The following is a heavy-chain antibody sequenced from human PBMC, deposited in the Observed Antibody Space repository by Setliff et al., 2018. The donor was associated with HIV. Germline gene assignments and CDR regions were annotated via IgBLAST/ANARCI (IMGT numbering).Heavy chain of an antibody. Sequence: GASVKVSCKASGYTLTRNPIHWVRQAPGQRLEWMGWINAGNGNTKYSQKSQGRVTMTRDTSISTAYMELSRLRSDDTAVYYCARGTRVGANDAFDVWGQGTMVTVSS. D-gene: IGHD1-26*01. J-gene: IGHJ3*01. CDR3: ARGTRVGANDAFDV. CDR2: INAGNGNT. CDR1: GYTLTRNP. V-gene: IGHV1-3*01.